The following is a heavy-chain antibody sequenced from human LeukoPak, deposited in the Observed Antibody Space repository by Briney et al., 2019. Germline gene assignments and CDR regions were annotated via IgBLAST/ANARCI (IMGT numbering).Heavy chain of an antibody. CDR3: ARAAYYYDRTIDY. CDR2: ISGSGGST. J-gene: IGHJ4*02. Sequence: GGSLRLSCAASGFTFSSYAMSWVRQAPGKGLEWVSAISGSGGSTYYADSVKGRFTISRDNAKNSLYLQMNSLRAEDTAVYYCARAAYYYDRTIDYWGQGTLVTVSS. D-gene: IGHD3-22*01. V-gene: IGHV3-23*01. CDR1: GFTFSSYA.